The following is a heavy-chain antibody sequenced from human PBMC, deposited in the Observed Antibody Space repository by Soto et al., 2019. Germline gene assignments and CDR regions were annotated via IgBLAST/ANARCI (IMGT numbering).Heavy chain of an antibody. D-gene: IGHD4-17*01. CDR2: IYYSGST. V-gene: IGHV4-39*01. CDR3: ARRIYGDYDFDY. Sequence: QLQLQESGPGLVKPSETLSLTCTVSGGSISSSSYYWGWIRQPPGKGLEWIGSIYYSGSTYYNPSLKSRVTLSVDTSKNQFSLKLSSVTAADTAVYYCARRIYGDYDFDYWGQGTLVTVSS. CDR1: GGSISSSSYY. J-gene: IGHJ4*02.